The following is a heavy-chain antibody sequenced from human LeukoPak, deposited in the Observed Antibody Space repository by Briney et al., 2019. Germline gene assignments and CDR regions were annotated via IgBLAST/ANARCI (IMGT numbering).Heavy chain of an antibody. Sequence: GRSLRLSCAASGFTFSSYAMHWVRQAPGKGLEWVAVISYDGTNKYYADSVKGRFTISRDNSKNTLYLQMNSLRAEDTAMYYCARVGGSSGWYNWFDPWGQGTLVTVSS. J-gene: IGHJ5*02. D-gene: IGHD6-19*01. CDR1: GFTFSSYA. CDR2: ISYDGTNK. CDR3: ARVGGSSGWYNWFDP. V-gene: IGHV3-30-3*01.